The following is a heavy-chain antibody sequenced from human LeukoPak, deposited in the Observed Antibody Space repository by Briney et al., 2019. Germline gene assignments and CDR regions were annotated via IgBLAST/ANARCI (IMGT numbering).Heavy chain of an antibody. D-gene: IGHD2-15*01. Sequence: GASVKVSCKASGGTFSSYAISWVRQAPGQGLEWMGGIIPIFSTANYAQKFQGRVTITADESTSTAYMELSSLRSEDTAVYYCARDPSCSGGSCYSEFDPWGQGTLVTVSS. V-gene: IGHV1-69*01. J-gene: IGHJ5*02. CDR1: GGTFSSYA. CDR2: IIPIFSTA. CDR3: ARDPSCSGGSCYSEFDP.